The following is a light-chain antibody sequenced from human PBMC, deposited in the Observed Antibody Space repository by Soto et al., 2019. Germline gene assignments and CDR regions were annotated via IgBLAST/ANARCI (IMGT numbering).Light chain of an antibody. CDR3: HQYDSSLWT. CDR1: QSVSSSY. CDR2: GTS. Sequence: EIVLTQSPGPVPWSPGKRGNRSCRVSQSVSSSYLAWYQQKPGQAPRLLISGTSSRATGIPDRFSDSASGTDFTLTISRLEPADFAVYFCHQYDSSLWTFGQGTKV. V-gene: IGKV3-20*01. J-gene: IGKJ1*01.